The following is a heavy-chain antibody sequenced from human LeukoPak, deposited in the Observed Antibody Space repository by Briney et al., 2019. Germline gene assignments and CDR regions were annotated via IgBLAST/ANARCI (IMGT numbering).Heavy chain of an antibody. CDR3: ARGMITFGGVIVMGFDY. CDR1: GGTFSSYA. CDR2: IIPIFGTA. J-gene: IGHJ4*02. V-gene: IGHV1-69*13. D-gene: IGHD3-16*02. Sequence: SVKVSCKASGGTFSSYAISWVRQAPGQGLEWMGGIIPIFGTANYAQKFQGRVTITADESTSTAYMELSSLRSEDTAVYYCARGMITFGGVIVMGFDYWGQGTLVTVSS.